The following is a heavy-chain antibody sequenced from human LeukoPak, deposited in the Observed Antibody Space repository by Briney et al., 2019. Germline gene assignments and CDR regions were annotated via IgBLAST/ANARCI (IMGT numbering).Heavy chain of an antibody. J-gene: IGHJ4*02. V-gene: IGHV4-39*07. Sequence: NPSETLSLTCTVSGGSISSSSNYWGWIRQPPGKGLEWIGSIYYSGSTYYNPSLKSRVTISVDTSKNQFSLKLSSVTAADTAVYYCARDLTDYYELDFWGQGTLVTVSS. CDR3: ARDLTDYYELDF. D-gene: IGHD3-9*01. CDR1: GGSISSSSNY. CDR2: IYYSGST.